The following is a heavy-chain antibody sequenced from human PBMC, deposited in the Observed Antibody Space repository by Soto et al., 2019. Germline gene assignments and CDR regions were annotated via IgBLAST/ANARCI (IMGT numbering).Heavy chain of an antibody. CDR3: ARFLDSGSYYVSLNFDY. J-gene: IGHJ4*02. CDR1: GYTFTSYG. Sequence: QVQLVQSGAEVKKPGASVKVSCKASGYTFTSYGIIWVRQAPGQGIAWMGWISAYNGNTHYARKLQGRVTITTETSTSTAYMELRSMKSDDTAVYYCARFLDSGSYYVSLNFDYWGQGTLVTVSS. V-gene: IGHV1-18*04. D-gene: IGHD1-26*01. CDR2: ISAYNGNT.